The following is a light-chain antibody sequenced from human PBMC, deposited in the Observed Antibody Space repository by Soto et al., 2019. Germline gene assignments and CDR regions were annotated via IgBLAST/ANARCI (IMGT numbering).Light chain of an antibody. V-gene: IGKV3-11*01. Sequence: EIVLTQSPATLSLSPWERATLSCRASQSVSSYLAWSQQKPGQAPRLLIYDASNRATGIPARFSGSGSGTDFTLTISSLEPEDFAVYYCQQRSNWPTFGGGTKVDIK. CDR1: QSVSSY. J-gene: IGKJ4*01. CDR3: QQRSNWPT. CDR2: DAS.